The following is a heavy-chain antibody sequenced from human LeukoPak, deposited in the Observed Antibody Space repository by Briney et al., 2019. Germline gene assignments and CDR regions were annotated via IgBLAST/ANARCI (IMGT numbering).Heavy chain of an antibody. CDR3: ARTYYDFWSVKNWFDP. D-gene: IGHD3-3*01. Sequence: SETLSLTCTVSGGSISSYYWSWIRQPPGKGLEWIGYIYYSGSTNYNPSLKSRVTISVDTSKNQFSLKLSSVTAADTAVYYCARTYYDFWSVKNWFDPWGQGTLVTVSS. J-gene: IGHJ5*02. CDR2: IYYSGST. V-gene: IGHV4-59*01. CDR1: GGSISSYY.